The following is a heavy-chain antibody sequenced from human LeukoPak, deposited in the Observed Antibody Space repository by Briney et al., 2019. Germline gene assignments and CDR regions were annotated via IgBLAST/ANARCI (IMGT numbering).Heavy chain of an antibody. CDR3: TRDRPHNWFDP. Sequence: GASVKVSCKASGYTFTSYGISWVRQAPGEGLEWVGLIYPHDGTTNYAQKFQGRVTMTVDRSTTTFYMELSSLTSEDTAVYYCTRDRPHNWFDPWGQGTLVTVSP. CDR2: IYPHDGTT. J-gene: IGHJ5*02. V-gene: IGHV1-18*01. CDR1: GYTFTSYG.